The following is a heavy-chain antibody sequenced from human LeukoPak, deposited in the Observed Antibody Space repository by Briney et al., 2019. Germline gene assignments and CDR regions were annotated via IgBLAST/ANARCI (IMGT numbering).Heavy chain of an antibody. J-gene: IGHJ5*02. Sequence: SETLSLTCTVVGGSITSDYWSWIRQPAGKGLEWIGRIFTSGTTAYNPSLKSRVTMSLDTSKNQFFLKLNSVTAADTAAYFCSRGGANDLWGQGTLVTVSS. V-gene: IGHV4-4*07. CDR1: GGSITSDY. D-gene: IGHD4/OR15-4a*01. CDR3: SRGGANDL. CDR2: IFTSGTT.